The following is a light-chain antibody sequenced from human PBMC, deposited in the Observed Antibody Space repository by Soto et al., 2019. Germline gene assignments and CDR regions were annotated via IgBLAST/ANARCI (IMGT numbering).Light chain of an antibody. V-gene: IGLV2-14*01. CDR1: SSDVGGYNY. CDR3: SSFTNIGSGTRV. CDR2: EVS. J-gene: IGLJ1*01. Sequence: QSALTQPASVSGSPGQSITISCTGTSSDVGGYNYVSWYQQHPGKAPKVMIYEVSNRPSGVSNRFSGSKSGNTASLTISGLQVEDEADYYCSSFTNIGSGTRVFGTGTKLTVL.